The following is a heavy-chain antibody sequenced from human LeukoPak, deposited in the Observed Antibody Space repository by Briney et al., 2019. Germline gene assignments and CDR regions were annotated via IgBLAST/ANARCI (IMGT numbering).Heavy chain of an antibody. J-gene: IGHJ3*01. V-gene: IGHV4-4*09. CDR1: GSISSYY. CDR2: MYTSGTT. D-gene: IGHD2-2*01. Sequence: SETRSLTCTVSGSISSYYWSWIRQPPGKGLEWIGYMYTSGTTNYNPSLKSRVTISVDTSKNQFSLDLSSVTAADSAVYYCARQKCTSASCLTKNAFDVWGQGTMVTVSS. CDR3: ARQKCTSASCLTKNAFDV.